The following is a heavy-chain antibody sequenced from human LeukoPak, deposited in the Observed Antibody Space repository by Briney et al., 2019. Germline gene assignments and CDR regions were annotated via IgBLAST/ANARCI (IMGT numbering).Heavy chain of an antibody. CDR3: ARAVALYYYGMDV. CDR1: GFTFSSYS. D-gene: IGHD6-19*01. V-gene: IGHV3-48*01. Sequence: PGGSLRLSCAASGFTFSSYSMNWVRQAPGKGLEWVSYISSSSSTIYYADSVKGRFTISRDNSKNTLYLQMNSLRAEDTAVYYCARAVALYYYGMDVWGQGTAVTVSS. J-gene: IGHJ6*02. CDR2: ISSSSSTI.